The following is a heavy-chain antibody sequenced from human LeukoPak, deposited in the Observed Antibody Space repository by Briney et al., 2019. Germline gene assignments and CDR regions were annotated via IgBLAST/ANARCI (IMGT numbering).Heavy chain of an antibody. CDR2: IWYDGSNK. D-gene: IGHD3-22*01. Sequence: GGSLRLSCAASGFTFSSYGMHWGRRAPGEGLEWVAVIWYDGSNKYYADSVTGRFTISRDHSKNTLYLQMNSLRAEDTAVYYCAREGIYDSSGYYVDYWGQGTLVTVSS. V-gene: IGHV3-33*01. J-gene: IGHJ4*02. CDR3: AREGIYDSSGYYVDY. CDR1: GFTFSSYG.